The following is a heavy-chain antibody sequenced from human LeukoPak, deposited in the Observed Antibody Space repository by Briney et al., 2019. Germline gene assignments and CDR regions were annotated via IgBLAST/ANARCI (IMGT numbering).Heavy chain of an antibody. CDR2: IYADGST. D-gene: IGHD3-22*01. V-gene: IGHV4-4*07. CDR3: ARYYYDSSGYYYKHY. Sequence: PSETLSLTCTVSDASISSHYWSWIRQSAAKGLEWIGRIYADGSTTYNPSLQSRVTMSADTSRNQLSLKLTSVTAADTAAYYCARYYYDSSGYYYKHYWGQGTPVTVSS. J-gene: IGHJ4*02. CDR1: DASISSHY.